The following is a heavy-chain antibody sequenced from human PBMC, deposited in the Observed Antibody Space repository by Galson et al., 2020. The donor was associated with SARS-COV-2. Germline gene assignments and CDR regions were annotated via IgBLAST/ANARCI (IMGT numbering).Heavy chain of an antibody. V-gene: IGHV6-1*01. CDR3: ARGFFSSGWYRPTQEFDP. Sequence: SQTLSLTCAISGDSVSSNSAAWNWIRQSPSRGLEWLGRTYYRSKWYNDYAVSVKSRITINPDTSKNQFSLQLNSVTPEDTAVYYCARGFFSSGWYRPTQEFDPWGQGTLVTVSS. D-gene: IGHD6-19*01. CDR2: TYYRSKWYN. J-gene: IGHJ5*02. CDR1: GDSVSSNSAA.